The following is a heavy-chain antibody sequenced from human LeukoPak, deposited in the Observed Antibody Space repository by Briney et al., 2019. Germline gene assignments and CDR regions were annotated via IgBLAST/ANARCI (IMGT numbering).Heavy chain of an antibody. J-gene: IGHJ1*01. CDR1: GGIFSNYA. Sequence: SVKVSCTASGGIFSNYAISWVRQAPGQGLEWMGGIIPIFGTANYAEKFRGRVTITADETTSTAYMELSRLKSEDTAVYYCARDSSEFRSLIPHWGQGTLVTVSS. V-gene: IGHV1-69*01. D-gene: IGHD2-21*01. CDR2: IIPIFGTA. CDR3: ARDSSEFRSLIPH.